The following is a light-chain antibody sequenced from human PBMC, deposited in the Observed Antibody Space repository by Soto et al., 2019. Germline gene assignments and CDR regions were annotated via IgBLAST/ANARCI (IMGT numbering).Light chain of an antibody. Sequence: EIVLTPSPGTLSLSPGEGITLSCRASQTVSKNYLAWYQQKPGQAPRLLIYDESTRATGVPDRFSGSGSGTDFTLTISSLEAEDFAVYYCQQRSNWLTFGGGTKVDIK. J-gene: IGKJ4*01. CDR3: QQRSNWLT. V-gene: IGKV3D-20*02. CDR1: QTVSKNY. CDR2: DES.